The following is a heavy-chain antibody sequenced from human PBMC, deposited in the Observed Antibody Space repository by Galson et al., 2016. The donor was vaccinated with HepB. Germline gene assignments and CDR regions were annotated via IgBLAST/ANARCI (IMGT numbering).Heavy chain of an antibody. Sequence: SLRLSCAVSGFTFDNHAMSWVRQAPGKGLEXXXGVSGGGGITYYAASGKGRFPISRDNSKNTLYLQMNSLRVEDTAVYYCARGTETSWYGQFDYWGQGTLVTVPS. V-gene: IGHV3-23*01. CDR2: VSGGGGIT. CDR3: ARGTETSWYGQFDY. D-gene: IGHD2-2*01. J-gene: IGHJ4*02. CDR1: GFTFDNHA.